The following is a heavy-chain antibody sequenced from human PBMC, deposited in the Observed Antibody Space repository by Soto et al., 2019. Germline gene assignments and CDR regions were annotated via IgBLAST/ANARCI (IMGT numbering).Heavy chain of an antibody. Sequence: PGGSLRLSCAASGFTFSSYAMHWVRQAPGKGLEWVAVISYDGSNKYYADSVKGRFTISRDNSKNTLYLQMNSLRAEDTAVYYCASGYSYGEVDYWGQGTLVTVSS. D-gene: IGHD5-18*01. V-gene: IGHV3-30-3*01. CDR2: ISYDGSNK. J-gene: IGHJ4*02. CDR3: ASGYSYGEVDY. CDR1: GFTFSSYA.